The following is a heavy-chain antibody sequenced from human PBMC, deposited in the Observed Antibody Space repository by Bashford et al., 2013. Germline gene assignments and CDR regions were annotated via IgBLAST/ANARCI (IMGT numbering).Heavy chain of an antibody. CDR3: AKDHRSSSGQYSLLDWFDS. Sequence: GGSRETLLYSLWYSTFYKYAMAWVRQAPGKGLEWVSSISGRGDGTYYAESVKGRFTVSRDNSKNTLYLEMHSPRPEDTAVYYCAKDHRSSSGQYSLLDWFDSWGQGTLVTVSS. D-gene: IGHD2-15*01. V-gene: IGHV3-23*01. CDR1: YSTFYKYA. CDR2: ISGRGDGT. J-gene: IGHJ5*01.